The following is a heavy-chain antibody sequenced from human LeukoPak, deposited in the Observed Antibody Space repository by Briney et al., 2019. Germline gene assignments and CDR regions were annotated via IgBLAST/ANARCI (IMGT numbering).Heavy chain of an antibody. D-gene: IGHD3-10*01. CDR2: IRWNSGSI. CDR3: AKDSLYGSGGY. CDR1: GFTFDDYA. Sequence: GGSLRLSCAASGFTFDDYAMHWVRQAPGKGLEWVSGIRWNSGSIGYADSVKGRFTISRDNAKNSLYLQMNSLRAEDTALYYCAKDSLYGSGGYWGQGTLVTVSS. J-gene: IGHJ4*02. V-gene: IGHV3-9*01.